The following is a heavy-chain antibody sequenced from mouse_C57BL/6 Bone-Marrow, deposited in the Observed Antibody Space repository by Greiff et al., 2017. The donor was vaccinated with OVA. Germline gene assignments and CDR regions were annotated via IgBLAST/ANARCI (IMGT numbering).Heavy chain of an antibody. J-gene: IGHJ2*01. V-gene: IGHV5-4*03. CDR2: ISDGGSYT. CDR1: GFTFSSYA. D-gene: IGHD2-4*01. CDR3: ARLGYDYDEGYYFDY. Sequence: DVMLVESGGGLVKPGGSLKLSCAASGFTFSSYAMSWVRQTPEKRLEWVATISDGGSYTYYPDNVKGRFTISRDNAKNNLYLQMSHLKSEDTAMYYCARLGYDYDEGYYFDYWGQGTTLTVSS.